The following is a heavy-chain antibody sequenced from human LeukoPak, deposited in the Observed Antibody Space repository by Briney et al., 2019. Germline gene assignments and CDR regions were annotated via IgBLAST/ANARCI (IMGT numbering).Heavy chain of an antibody. Sequence: GSLRLSCAASGFTFSSYWMSWVRQPPGKGLEWIGEINHSGSTNYNPSLKSRVTISVDTSKNQFSLKLSSVTAADTAVYYCARSRGYCSGGSCYYFDYWGQGTLVTVSS. V-gene: IGHV4-34*01. CDR1: GFTFSSYW. CDR2: INHSGST. J-gene: IGHJ4*02. CDR3: ARSRGYCSGGSCYYFDY. D-gene: IGHD2-15*01.